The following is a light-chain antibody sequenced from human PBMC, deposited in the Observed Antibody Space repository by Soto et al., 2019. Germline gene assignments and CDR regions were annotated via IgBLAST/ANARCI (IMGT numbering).Light chain of an antibody. CDR2: TAS. CDR1: QDISNY. CDR3: QKYNRAPQT. Sequence: DIQMTQSPSSLSASVGDRVIITCRASQDISNYLAWYQQTPGKVPRLLIYTASTLQSGVPSRFSGSGSGTDFPPTLSRLLPEDFATFYFQKYNRAPQTFGPGTQRDIK. V-gene: IGKV1-27*01. J-gene: IGKJ3*01.